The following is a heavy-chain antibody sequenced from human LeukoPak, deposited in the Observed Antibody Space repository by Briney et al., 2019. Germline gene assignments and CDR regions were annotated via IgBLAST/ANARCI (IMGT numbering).Heavy chain of an antibody. Sequence: SETLSLTCTVSGGSISRYYWSWIRQPPGKGLEWIGYIYYNGNTNYNPSLKSRVTISVDTSKNHFSLRLTSVTAADTAVYYCARGLHTRSSGRRFDVFEIWGQGTMVSVSS. CDR2: IYYNGNT. J-gene: IGHJ3*02. D-gene: IGHD3-3*01. V-gene: IGHV4-59*01. CDR1: GGSISRYY. CDR3: ARGLHTRSSGRRFDVFEI.